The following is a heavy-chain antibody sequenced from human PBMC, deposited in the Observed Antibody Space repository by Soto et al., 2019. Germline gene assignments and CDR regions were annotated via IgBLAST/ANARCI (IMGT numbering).Heavy chain of an antibody. J-gene: IGHJ4*02. CDR1: GGSFSGYY. CDR3: ARHETLNGDYDY. D-gene: IGHD4-17*01. V-gene: IGHV4-59*08. Sequence: KTSETLSLTCAVYGGSFSGYYWSCIGQPPGKGLEWIGYTHYSGSTNYNPSLKSRVTISVDTSKNQFSLKLSSVTAADTAVYYCARHETLNGDYDYWGQGTLVTV. CDR2: THYSGST.